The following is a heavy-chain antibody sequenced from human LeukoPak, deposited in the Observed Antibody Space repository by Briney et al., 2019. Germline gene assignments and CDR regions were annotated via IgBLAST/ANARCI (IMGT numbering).Heavy chain of an antibody. CDR2: IYYSGST. J-gene: IGHJ4*02. CDR1: GGSISSYY. D-gene: IGHD1-26*01. V-gene: IGHV4-59*01. CDR3: ARDKIEGGSHRD. Sequence: SETLSLTCTVSGGSISSYYWSWIRQPPGKGLEWIGYIYYSGSTNYNPSLKSRVTISVDTSKNQFSLKLSSVTAADTAVYYCARDKIEGGSHRDWGQGTLATVSS.